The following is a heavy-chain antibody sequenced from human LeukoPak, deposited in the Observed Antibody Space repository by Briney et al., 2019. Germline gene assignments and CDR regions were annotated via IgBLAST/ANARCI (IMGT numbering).Heavy chain of an antibody. CDR1: RFTFSSSP. CDR3: VKEKTYYDY. V-gene: IGHV3-64D*06. J-gene: IGHJ4*02. Sequence: GGSLRLSCSASRFTFSSSPMHWVRQAPGKRLEYVSAISSNGATTYYTDSLRDRFTISRDNSKNTLYLQMRYLRVEDTAVYYCVKEKTYYDYWGQGTLVTVSS. CDR2: ISSNGATT.